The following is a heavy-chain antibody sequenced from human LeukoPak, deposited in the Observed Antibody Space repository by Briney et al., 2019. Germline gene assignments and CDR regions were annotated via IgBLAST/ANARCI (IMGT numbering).Heavy chain of an antibody. J-gene: IGHJ4*02. CDR1: GFTFSTYW. D-gene: IGHD2/OR15-2a*01. V-gene: IGHV3-23*01. CDR2: INGNADST. Sequence: GGSLRLSCVASGFTFSTYWITWVRQAPGKGLEWVSGINGNADSTYYADSVKGRFTISRDNSKNTLYLQMNSLRAEDTAVYYCANVRYKYGKDYWGQGTLVTVSS. CDR3: ANVRYKYGKDY.